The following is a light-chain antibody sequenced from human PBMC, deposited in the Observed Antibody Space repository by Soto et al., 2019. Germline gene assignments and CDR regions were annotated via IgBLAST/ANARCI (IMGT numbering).Light chain of an antibody. CDR2: GAS. V-gene: IGKV1-27*01. Sequence: DIQMTQSPSSLSASVGDRVTITCRASQAINNYVAWYQQRPGQVPNLLIYGASTLQSGVPLRFSGSGPGPDFPLTISSLKPEDVEVYYCQRYNSAPRTLGQGTK. J-gene: IGKJ1*01. CDR3: QRYNSAPRT. CDR1: QAINNY.